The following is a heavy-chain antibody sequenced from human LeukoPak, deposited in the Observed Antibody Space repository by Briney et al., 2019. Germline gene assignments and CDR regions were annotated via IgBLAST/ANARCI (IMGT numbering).Heavy chain of an antibody. Sequence: KPSETLSLTCAVSGGSISSGGYYWSWIRQPPGKGLEWIGYIYYSGSTNYNPSLKSRVTISVDTSKNQFSLKLSSVTAADTAVYYCARLTGTGPYNWNTNDYWGQGTLVTVSS. CDR3: ARLTGTGPYNWNTNDY. V-gene: IGHV4-61*08. CDR1: GGSISSGGYY. CDR2: IYYSGST. J-gene: IGHJ4*02. D-gene: IGHD1/OR15-1a*01.